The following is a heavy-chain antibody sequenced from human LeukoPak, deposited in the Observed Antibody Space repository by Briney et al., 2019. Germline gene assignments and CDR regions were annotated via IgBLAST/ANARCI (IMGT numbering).Heavy chain of an antibody. CDR1: GFTFSSYA. V-gene: IGHV3-30*04. CDR2: ISYDGSNK. J-gene: IGHJ6*03. D-gene: IGHD1-26*01. CDR3: ARDPYSGSYGNYYYYFMDV. Sequence: GRSLRLSCAASGFTFSSYAMHWVRQAPGKGLEWVAVISYDGSNKYYADSVKGRFTISRDNSKNTLYLQMNSLRAEDTAVYYCARDPYSGSYGNYYYYFMDVWGKGTTVTISS.